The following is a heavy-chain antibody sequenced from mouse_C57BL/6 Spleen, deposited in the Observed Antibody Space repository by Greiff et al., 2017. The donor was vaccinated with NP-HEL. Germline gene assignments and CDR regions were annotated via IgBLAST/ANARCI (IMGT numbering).Heavy chain of an antibody. Sequence: QVQLKESGAELVKPGASVKMSCKASGYTFTSYWITWVKQRPGQGLEWIGDIYPGSGSTNYNEKFKSKATLTVDTSSSTAYMQLSSLTSEDSAVYYCAREAVVAPYYFDYWGQGTTLTVSS. CDR3: AREAVVAPYYFDY. CDR2: IYPGSGST. V-gene: IGHV1-55*01. D-gene: IGHD1-1*01. J-gene: IGHJ2*01. CDR1: GYTFTSYW.